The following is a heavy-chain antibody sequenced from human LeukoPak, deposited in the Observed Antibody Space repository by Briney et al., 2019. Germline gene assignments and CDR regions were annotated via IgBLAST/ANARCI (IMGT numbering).Heavy chain of an antibody. D-gene: IGHD3-22*01. V-gene: IGHV4-31*03. CDR3: ALTHYYDSSGYFYFDY. CDR1: GGSISSGGYY. CDR2: IYYSGST. J-gene: IGHJ4*02. Sequence: SQTLSLTCTVSGGSISSGGYYWSWIRQHPGKGLEWIGYIYYSGSTYYNPSLKSRVTISVDTSKNQFSLKLSSVTAADTAVYYCALTHYYDSSGYFYFDYWGQGTLVTVSS.